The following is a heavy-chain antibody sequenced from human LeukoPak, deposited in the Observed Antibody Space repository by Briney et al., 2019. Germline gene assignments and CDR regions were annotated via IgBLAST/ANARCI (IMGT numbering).Heavy chain of an antibody. CDR3: ARAPITSPFYFDH. D-gene: IGHD2-2*01. V-gene: IGHV3-20*04. J-gene: IGHJ4*02. CDR2: INWSGGST. Sequence: GGSLRLSCSASGFGFGDHGMSWVRQVPGKGLEWVSGINWSGGSTGYADPVRGRFTISRDNAKNSLYLQMDSLSAEDTALYYCARAPITSPFYFDHWGQGALVTVSS. CDR1: GFGFGDHG.